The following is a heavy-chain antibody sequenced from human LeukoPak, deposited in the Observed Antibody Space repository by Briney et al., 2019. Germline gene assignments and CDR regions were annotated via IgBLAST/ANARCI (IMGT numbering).Heavy chain of an antibody. V-gene: IGHV1-69*01. CDR1: GGTFSSYA. CDR3: ARVFGLRYFDWANNWFDP. Sequence: SSVKVSCKASGGTFSSYAISWVRQAPGQGLEWMGGIIPIFGTANYAQKFQGRVTITADESTSTAYMELSSLRSEDTAVYYCARVFGLRYFDWANNWFDPWGQGTPVTVSP. D-gene: IGHD3-9*01. CDR2: IIPIFGTA. J-gene: IGHJ5*02.